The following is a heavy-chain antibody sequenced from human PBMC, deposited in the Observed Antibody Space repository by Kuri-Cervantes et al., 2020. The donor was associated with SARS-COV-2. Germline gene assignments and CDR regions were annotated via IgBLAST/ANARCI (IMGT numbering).Heavy chain of an antibody. J-gene: IGHJ6*03. CDR3: ARKGVDYYYYMDV. V-gene: IGHV1-69*05. CDR2: IIPIFGTA. CDR1: GGTFSSYA. Sequence: SVKVSCKASGGTFSSYAISWVRQAPGQGLEWMGGIIPIFGTANYAQKFQGRVTMTTDTSTGTAYMELRSLRSDDTAVYYCARKGVDYYYYMDVWGKGTTVTVSS. D-gene: IGHD3-3*01.